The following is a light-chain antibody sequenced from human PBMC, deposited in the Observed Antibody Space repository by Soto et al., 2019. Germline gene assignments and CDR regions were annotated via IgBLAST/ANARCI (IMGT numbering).Light chain of an antibody. Sequence: DIQMTQSPSSLSASVGDRVTITCRASQSIRSWLAWYQQKPGKAPKFLIYDASNLESGVPSRFSGSGSGTEFTLTISSLQPDDFATYYCQQYDDYPLTLGGGTKVDIK. CDR2: DAS. J-gene: IGKJ4*01. CDR1: QSIRSW. V-gene: IGKV1-5*01. CDR3: QQYDDYPLT.